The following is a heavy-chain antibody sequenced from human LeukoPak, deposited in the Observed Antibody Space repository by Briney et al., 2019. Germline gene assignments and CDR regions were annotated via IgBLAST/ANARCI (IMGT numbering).Heavy chain of an antibody. CDR2: IYTSGST. CDR1: GGSISSYY. J-gene: IGHJ3*02. CDR3: GSSGYQDAFDI. V-gene: IGHV4-4*07. Sequence: SETLSLTCTVSGGSISSYYWSWIRQPAGKGLEWIGRIYTSGSTNYNPSLKSRVTISVDTSKNQFSLKLSSVTAADTAVYYCGSSGYQDAFDIWGQGTMVTVSS. D-gene: IGHD3-22*01.